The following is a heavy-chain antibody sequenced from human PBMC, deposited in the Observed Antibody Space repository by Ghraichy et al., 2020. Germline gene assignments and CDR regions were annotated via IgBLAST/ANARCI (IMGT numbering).Heavy chain of an antibody. Sequence: GGSMRLSCAASGFPFNNYTTNWVRQAQGKGLEWVSFISSRSSTIDYADSVKGRFTISRDNAKNSLYLQMNSLRAEDTAVYYCAAGASGYDAFDIWGQGTMVTVSS. J-gene: IGHJ3*02. CDR3: AAGASGYDAFDI. D-gene: IGHD3-22*01. CDR1: GFPFNNYT. CDR2: ISSRSSTI. V-gene: IGHV3-48*01.